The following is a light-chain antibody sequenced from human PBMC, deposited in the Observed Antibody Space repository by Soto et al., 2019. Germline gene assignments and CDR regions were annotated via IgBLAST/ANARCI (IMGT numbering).Light chain of an antibody. CDR3: SSYTSSSTWV. Sequence: HSALTQPASVSGSPGQSITISCTGTSSDVGGYDYVSWYQQHPGKAPKVMIYEVSNRPSGVSNRFSASKSGKTASLTISGLQAEDEADYYCSSYTSSSTWVFGGGTKVTVL. CDR1: SSDVGGYDY. CDR2: EVS. J-gene: IGLJ3*02. V-gene: IGLV2-14*01.